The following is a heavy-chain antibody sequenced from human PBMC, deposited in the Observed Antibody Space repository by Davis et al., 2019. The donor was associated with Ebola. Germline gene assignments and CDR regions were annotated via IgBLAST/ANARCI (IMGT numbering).Heavy chain of an antibody. CDR3: ARARTGTTGY. Sequence: PGGSLRLSCAVYGGSFSGYYWSWIRQPPGKGLEWIGEINHSGSTNYNPSLKSRVTISVDTSKNQFSLKLSSVTAADTAVYYCARARTGTTGYWGQGTLVTVSS. V-gene: IGHV4-34*01. J-gene: IGHJ4*02. CDR1: GGSFSGYY. CDR2: INHSGST. D-gene: IGHD1-7*01.